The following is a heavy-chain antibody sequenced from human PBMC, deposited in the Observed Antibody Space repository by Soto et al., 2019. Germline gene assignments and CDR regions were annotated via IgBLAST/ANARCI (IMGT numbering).Heavy chain of an antibody. J-gene: IGHJ5*02. CDR3: ARDWRGAEGFDP. CDR2: IGTHNGDT. Sequence: QVQLVQSGPEVKKPGASVKVSCKASGYTFNTYGFSWVRQAPGQGLEWVGWIGTHNGDTTYAQTFQGRVTMTIDTSTTTSYMELRSLTSDDTAMYFCARDWRGAEGFDPWGQGTLVTVSS. D-gene: IGHD3-3*01. CDR1: GYTFNTYG. V-gene: IGHV1-18*01.